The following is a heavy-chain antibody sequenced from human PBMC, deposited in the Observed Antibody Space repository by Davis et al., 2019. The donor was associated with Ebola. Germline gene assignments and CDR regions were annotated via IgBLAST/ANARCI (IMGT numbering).Heavy chain of an antibody. J-gene: IGHJ4*02. D-gene: IGHD3-16*02. Sequence: GESLKISCAASGFTFSSYWMSWVRQAPGKGLDWVANIKQDGSEKYYVDSVKGRFTISRDNAKNSLYLQMNSLKTEDTAVYYCTTGLGFGGVIVFDYWGQGTLVTVSS. CDR1: GFTFSSYW. CDR2: IKQDGSEK. V-gene: IGHV3-7*03. CDR3: TTGLGFGGVIVFDY.